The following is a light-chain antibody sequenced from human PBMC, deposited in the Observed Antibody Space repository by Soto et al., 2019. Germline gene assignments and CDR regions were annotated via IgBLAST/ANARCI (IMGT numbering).Light chain of an antibody. CDR3: QSYDSSLNPFYV. J-gene: IGLJ1*01. CDR2: VNN. Sequence: QSVLTQPPSVSGAPGQRVTISCTGSSSNIGAGYDVHWYQQLPGTAPKLLIYVNNNRPSGVPDRFSGSKSGTSASLAIAGLQAEDEADYYCQSYDSSLNPFYVFGTGTKVTVL. CDR1: SSNIGAGYD. V-gene: IGLV1-40*01.